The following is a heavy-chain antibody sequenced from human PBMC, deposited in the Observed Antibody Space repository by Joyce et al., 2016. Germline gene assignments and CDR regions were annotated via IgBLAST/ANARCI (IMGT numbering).Heavy chain of an antibody. J-gene: IGHJ3*02. V-gene: IGHV3-53*01. CDR1: GFSFSSNY. D-gene: IGHD2-2*02. CDR2: IHAAGST. Sequence: EVQVVESGGGLIHPGGSLRLSCAASGFSFSSNYMTWVRQAPGKGLEWVSIIHAAGSTYYADSVKGRFTSSTDNPKNTVYLQMKSLGAEDTAVYYCARDRQERLDTCFDIWGQGTMVTVSS. CDR3: ARDRQERLDTCFDI.